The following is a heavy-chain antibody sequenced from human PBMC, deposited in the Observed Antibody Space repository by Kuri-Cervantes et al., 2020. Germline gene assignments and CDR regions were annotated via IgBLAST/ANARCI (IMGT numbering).Heavy chain of an antibody. CDR2: ISWNSGSI. Sequence: GGSLRLSCAASGFTFDDYAMHWVRQAPGKGLEWVSGISWNSGSIGYADSVKGRFTFSRDNAKNSLYLQMNSLRAEDTALYYCAKDLNGSPVDYWGQGTLVTVSS. V-gene: IGHV3-9*01. CDR1: GFTFDDYA. J-gene: IGHJ4*02. D-gene: IGHD2-8*01. CDR3: AKDLNGSPVDY.